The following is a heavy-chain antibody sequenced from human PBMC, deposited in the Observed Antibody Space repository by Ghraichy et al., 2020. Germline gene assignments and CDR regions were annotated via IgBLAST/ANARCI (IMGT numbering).Heavy chain of an antibody. J-gene: IGHJ4*02. Sequence: GGSLRLSCAASGFTFSSYSINWVRQAPGKGLEWVSSISSSSSYIYYADSVKGRFTISRDNAKNSLYLQMNSLRAEDTAVYYCARASLMITFGGVIATPFDYWGQGTLVTVSS. CDR3: ARASLMITFGGVIATPFDY. V-gene: IGHV3-21*01. CDR2: ISSSSSYI. D-gene: IGHD3-16*02. CDR1: GFTFSSYS.